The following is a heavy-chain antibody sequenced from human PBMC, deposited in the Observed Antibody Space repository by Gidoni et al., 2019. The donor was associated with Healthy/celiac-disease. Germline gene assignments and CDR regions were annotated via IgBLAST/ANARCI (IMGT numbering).Heavy chain of an antibody. V-gene: IGHV4-34*01. CDR3: ASMAMVRGVNARFDP. Sequence: VQLQQWGAGLLKPSETLYLTCAVCGGSLGGYYWSWIRQPPGEGLEWIGEINHSGSTNYNPSLKSRVTISVDTSKNQFSLKLSFVTAAVRAVYYCASMAMVRGVNARFDPWGQGTLVTVSS. CDR2: INHSGST. J-gene: IGHJ5*02. D-gene: IGHD3-10*01. CDR1: GGSLGGYY.